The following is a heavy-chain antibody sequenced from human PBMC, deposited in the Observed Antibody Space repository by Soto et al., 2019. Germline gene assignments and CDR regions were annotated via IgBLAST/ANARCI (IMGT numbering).Heavy chain of an antibody. V-gene: IGHV1-18*01. CDR2: ISAYNGNT. Sequence: WASVKVSCKASGYTFTSYGISWVRQAPGQGLEWMGWISAYNGNTNYAQKLQGRVTMTTDTSTSTAYMELRSLRSDDTAVYYCARCSSTSCYTPFDYWGQGTLVTVSS. J-gene: IGHJ4*02. CDR3: ARCSSTSCYTPFDY. CDR1: GYTFTSYG. D-gene: IGHD2-2*02.